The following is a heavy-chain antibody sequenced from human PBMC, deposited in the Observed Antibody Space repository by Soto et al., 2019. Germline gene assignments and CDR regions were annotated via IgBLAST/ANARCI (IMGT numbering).Heavy chain of an antibody. CDR1: GGTFSSYT. J-gene: IGHJ4*02. CDR2: IIPILGIA. D-gene: IGHD2-15*01. CDR3: ARGRGGRGDY. Sequence: QVQLVQSGAGVKKPGSSVKVSCKASGGTFSSYTINWVRQAPGQGLEWMGMIIPILGIANYAQKFQDRVTITADKSTSTAYMELSSLRSEDTAVYYCARGRGGRGDYWGQGTLVTVSS. V-gene: IGHV1-69*02.